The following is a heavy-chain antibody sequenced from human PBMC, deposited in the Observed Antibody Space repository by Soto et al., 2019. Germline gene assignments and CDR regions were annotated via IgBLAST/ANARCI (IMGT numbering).Heavy chain of an antibody. D-gene: IGHD2-15*01. CDR2: ISAYNGNT. CDR3: ARGAGGNWYWYFDL. CDR1: GYTFNSYG. Sequence: GASVKVSCKSSGYTFNSYGISWARQAPGQGLEWMGWISAYNGNTNYAQKLQGRVTMTTDTSTSTAYMELRSLRSDDTAVYYCARGAGGNWYWYFDLWGRGTLVTVSS. J-gene: IGHJ2*01. V-gene: IGHV1-18*01.